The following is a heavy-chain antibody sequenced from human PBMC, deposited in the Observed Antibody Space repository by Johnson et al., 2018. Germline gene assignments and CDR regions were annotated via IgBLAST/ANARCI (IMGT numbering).Heavy chain of an antibody. CDR2: ISHDGTNK. V-gene: IGHV3-30*03. CDR1: GFTFSRSG. D-gene: IGHD3-16*02. J-gene: IGHJ1*01. Sequence: QVQLQESGGGVVQPGKSLRLSCAASGFTFSRSGMHWVRQAPGKGLEWLAVISHDGTNKYYLDSVKGRFTISRDNSKGILYTQKNSRRAEDTAVYYCATGAVSGFIYREFFQHWGQGTLVTVSS. CDR3: ATGAVSGFIYREFFQH.